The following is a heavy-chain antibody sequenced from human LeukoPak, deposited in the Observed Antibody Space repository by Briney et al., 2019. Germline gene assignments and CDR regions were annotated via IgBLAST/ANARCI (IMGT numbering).Heavy chain of an antibody. CDR1: GGSISSFY. CDR2: IYYSGST. V-gene: IGHV4-59*01. J-gene: IGHJ6*02. D-gene: IGHD6-13*01. CDR3: ARDISNSWYGDYYYYGMDV. Sequence: PSETLSLTCAVSGGSISSFYWSWIRQPPGKGLEWIGYIYYSGSTNYNPSLKSRVTISVDTSKNQFSLKLSSVTAADTAVYYCARDISNSWYGDYYYYGMDVWGQGTTVTVSS.